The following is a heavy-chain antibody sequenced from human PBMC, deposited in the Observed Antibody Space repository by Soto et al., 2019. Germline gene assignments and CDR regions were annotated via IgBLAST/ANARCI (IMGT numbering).Heavy chain of an antibody. D-gene: IGHD2-21*01. CDR2: IWYDGNNK. Sequence: QVQLVESGGGVVQPGGSLRLSCAASGFTFSSYGMHWVRQAPGKGLEWMAVIWYDGNNKYYADSVKGRFTISRDNSNNTLYVQMTSLRAEDTAVYYCARGLHSLFDYWGQGTLVTVSS. CDR1: GFTFSSYG. CDR3: ARGLHSLFDY. V-gene: IGHV3-33*01. J-gene: IGHJ4*02.